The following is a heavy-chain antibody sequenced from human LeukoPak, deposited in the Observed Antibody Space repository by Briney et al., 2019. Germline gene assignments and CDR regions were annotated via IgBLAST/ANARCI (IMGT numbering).Heavy chain of an antibody. J-gene: IGHJ4*02. D-gene: IGHD1-14*01. V-gene: IGHV3-7*01. CDR2: IKQDASEK. CDR3: ARAEWSRKEFDY. Sequence: PAGTLSLYCAASGFIFSSYWMVWLRQAPGNGLEWVANIKQDASEKYYVDSVKGRFTIYRDNAKNSLYLQMNSLRAEDTAVYYCARAEWSRKEFDYWGQGTLVTVSS. CDR1: GFIFSSYW.